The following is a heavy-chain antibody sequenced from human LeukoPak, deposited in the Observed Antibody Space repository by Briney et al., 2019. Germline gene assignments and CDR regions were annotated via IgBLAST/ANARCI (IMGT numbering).Heavy chain of an antibody. D-gene: IGHD2-2*01. CDR3: ARNLGRFCSSASCFLYYYYGMDV. CDR2: ISRSGDTI. V-gene: IGHV3-48*03. Sequence: GGSLRLSCAASGFTFSSYEMNWVRQAPGEGLECVSYISRSGDTIFYADSVKGRFTISRDNAKNSLYLQMNSLRAEDTAVYYCARNLGRFCSSASCFLYYYYGMDVWGQGTTVTVSS. CDR1: GFTFSSYE. J-gene: IGHJ6*02.